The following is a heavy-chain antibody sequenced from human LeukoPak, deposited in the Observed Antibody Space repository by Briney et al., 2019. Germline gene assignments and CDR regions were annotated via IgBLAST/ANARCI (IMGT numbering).Heavy chain of an antibody. CDR1: GLTVRNNY. Sequence: GGSLRLSCAASGLTVRNNYMSWVRQSPGKGLEWVSLISWDGGSTYYADSVKGRFTISRDNSKNSLYLQMNSLRAEDTALYYCAKDRGSSWYLVDYWGQGTLVTVSS. CDR3: AKDRGSSWYLVDY. J-gene: IGHJ4*02. D-gene: IGHD6-13*01. CDR2: ISWDGGST. V-gene: IGHV3-43D*03.